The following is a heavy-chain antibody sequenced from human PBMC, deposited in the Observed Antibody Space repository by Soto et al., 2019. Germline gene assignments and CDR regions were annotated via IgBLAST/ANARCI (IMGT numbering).Heavy chain of an antibody. CDR1: GYTFTGYY. V-gene: IGHV1-2*02. J-gene: IGHJ4*02. D-gene: IGHD6-13*01. CDR3: ARTPTRAAAAGTLTSDFDY. CDR2: ISPNTGGT. Sequence: ASVKVSCKASGYTFTGYYMHWVRQAPGQGLEWMGWISPNTGGTNYAQKFQGRVTMTRDTSISTAYMELSRLRSDDTAVYYCARTPTRAAAAGTLTSDFDYWGQGTLVTVSS.